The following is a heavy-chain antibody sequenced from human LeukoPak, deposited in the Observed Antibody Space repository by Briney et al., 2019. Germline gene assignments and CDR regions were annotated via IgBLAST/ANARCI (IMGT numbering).Heavy chain of an antibody. CDR3: AKAEFDRSGYHLYYFDY. J-gene: IGHJ4*02. Sequence: GGSLRLSCAASGFTFSSYAMSWVRQAPGKGLEWVSGITGRGDSTYYTDSVRGRFTISRDNSKNTLYLQMNSLRAEDTALYYCAKAEFDRSGYHLYYFDYWGQGTLVTVSS. D-gene: IGHD3-22*01. V-gene: IGHV3-23*01. CDR1: GFTFSSYA. CDR2: ITGRGDST.